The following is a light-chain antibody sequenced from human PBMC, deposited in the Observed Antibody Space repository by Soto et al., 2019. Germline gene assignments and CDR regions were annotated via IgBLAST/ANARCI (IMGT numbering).Light chain of an antibody. V-gene: IGKV3-15*01. Sequence: ILMTQSPATLSVSPGEGATLSCRARQSVSSNLAWYQQRPGQAPRLLIYGASTRATGIPVRFSGSGSGTEFTLTISILQSEDFAVYFCHQCYDLPRTVGQGTSVEI. J-gene: IGKJ1*01. CDR1: QSVSSN. CDR2: GAS. CDR3: HQCYDLPRT.